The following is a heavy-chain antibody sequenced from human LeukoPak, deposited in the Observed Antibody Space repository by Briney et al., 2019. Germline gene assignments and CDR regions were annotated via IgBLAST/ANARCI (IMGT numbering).Heavy chain of an antibody. CDR1: GYTLTELS. Sequence: ASVKVSCKVSGYTLTELSMHWVRQAPGKGLEWMGGFDPEDGETIYAQKFQGRVTMTEDTSTDTAYMELSSLRSEDTAVYYRATMHYGGLYFDYWGQGTLVTVSS. J-gene: IGHJ4*02. CDR2: FDPEDGET. D-gene: IGHD4-17*01. V-gene: IGHV1-24*01. CDR3: ATMHYGGLYFDY.